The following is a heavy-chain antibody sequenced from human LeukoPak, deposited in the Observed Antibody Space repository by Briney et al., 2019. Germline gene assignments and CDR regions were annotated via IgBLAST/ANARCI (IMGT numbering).Heavy chain of an antibody. J-gene: IGHJ5*02. CDR2: IRFDGSYN. V-gene: IGHV3-30*02. Sequence: GGSLRLSCAASGFTFSSYGMHWVRQAPGKGLEWVAFIRFDGSYNYYADSVKGRFTISRDNSKNTLYLQMNSLRAEDTAVYYCARVLHKRNYDSSDYYGSWGQGTLVTVSS. CDR1: GFTFSSYG. D-gene: IGHD3-22*01. CDR3: ARVLHKRNYDSSDYYGS.